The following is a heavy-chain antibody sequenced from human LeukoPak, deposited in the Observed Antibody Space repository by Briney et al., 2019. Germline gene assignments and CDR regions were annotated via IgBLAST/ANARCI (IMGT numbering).Heavy chain of an antibody. CDR2: IKTKTAGRTT. Sequence: GGSLRLSCAASGFIFSNTWMNWVRQAPGKGLEWVGRIKTKTAGRTTDYAAPLKGRFTIPRDDSKNTLYLQINSLKTEDTAVYYCTTNHAFDIWGQGTLVTVSS. V-gene: IGHV3-15*01. CDR1: GFIFSNTW. J-gene: IGHJ3*02. CDR3: TTNHAFDI.